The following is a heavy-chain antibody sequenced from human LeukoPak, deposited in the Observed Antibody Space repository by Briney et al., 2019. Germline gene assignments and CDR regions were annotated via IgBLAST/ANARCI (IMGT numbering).Heavy chain of an antibody. CDR2: WYYNGDT. D-gene: IGHD1-1*01. J-gene: IGHJ4*02. CDR3: ARTTTSFDD. CDR1: GGSISSYY. V-gene: IGHV4-59*01. Sequence: SETLSLNCSVSGGSISSYYWSWIRQPPGKGPEWIGYWYYNGDTNYNPSLKSRVIVSADTSKNQISLKLSSVTTADTAVYYCARTTTSFDDWGQGTLVTVSS.